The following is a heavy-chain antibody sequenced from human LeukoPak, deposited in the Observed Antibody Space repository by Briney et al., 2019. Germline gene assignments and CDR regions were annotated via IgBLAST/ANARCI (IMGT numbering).Heavy chain of an antibody. J-gene: IGHJ4*02. CDR3: ARVIGSYGDSAY. CDR2: ISSTSSAI. CDR1: GFTFSSYS. Sequence: GGSLRLSCAATGFTFSSYSMNWVRQAPGKGLEWLSYISSTSSAIYYADSLKGRFTISRDNAKNSLYLQMDSLRAEDTAVYYCARVIGSYGDSAYWGQGTLVTVSS. V-gene: IGHV3-48*04. D-gene: IGHD3-16*01.